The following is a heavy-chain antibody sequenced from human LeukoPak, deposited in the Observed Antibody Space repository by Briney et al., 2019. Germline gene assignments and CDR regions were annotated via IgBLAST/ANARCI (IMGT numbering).Heavy chain of an antibody. J-gene: IGHJ4*02. CDR2: IYYSGST. Sequence: KPSETLSLTCTVSGGSISNYYWSWIRQPPGMGLEWIGYIYYSGSTNYNPSPKSRVTISVDTSKIHFSLKLSSVTAADTAVYYCARGGSYYDYWGQGTLVTVSS. V-gene: IGHV4-59*01. CDR3: ARGGSYYDY. D-gene: IGHD1-26*01. CDR1: GGSISNYY.